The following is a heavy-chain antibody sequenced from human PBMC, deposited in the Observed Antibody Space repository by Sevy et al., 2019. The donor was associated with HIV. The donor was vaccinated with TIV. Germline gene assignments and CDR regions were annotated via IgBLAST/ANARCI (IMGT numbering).Heavy chain of an antibody. CDR1: GFNVSNNY. V-gene: IGHV3-53*01. CDR2: IYSGGRK. D-gene: IGHD6-13*01. CDR3: ARGEGYGDAFDI. J-gene: IGHJ3*02. Sequence: GGSLRLSCVASGFNVSNNYMSWVRQAPGKGLEWVSVIYSGGRKHYADSVKGRFTISRDKSKNTLYLQMNSLGVEDTAVYYCARGEGYGDAFDIWGQGTLVTVSS.